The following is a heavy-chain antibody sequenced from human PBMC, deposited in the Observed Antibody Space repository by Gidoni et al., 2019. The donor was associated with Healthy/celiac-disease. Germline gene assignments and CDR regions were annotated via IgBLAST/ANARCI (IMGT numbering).Heavy chain of an antibody. CDR3: ARDGYDSGIYPNWFDP. D-gene: IGHD3-10*01. CDR2: INTNTGNP. J-gene: IGHJ5*02. CDR1: VYTFTRYA. V-gene: IGHV7-4-1*02. Sequence: QVQLVQSGSELKKPGASVKVSCKASVYTFTRYAMNWVRQAPGQGLEWMGWINTNTGNPTYAQGFTGRFVFSLDISVSTAYLQISSLKAEDTAVYYCARDGYDSGIYPNWFDPWGQGTLVTVSS.